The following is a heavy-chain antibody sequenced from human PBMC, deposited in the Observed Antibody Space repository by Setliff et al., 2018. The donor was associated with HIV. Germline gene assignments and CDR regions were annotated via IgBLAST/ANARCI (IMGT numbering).Heavy chain of an antibody. CDR2: IIPIFGTA. CDR1: GGTFSSYA. Sequence: GASVKVSCKASGGTFSSYAISWVRQAPGQGLEWMGGIIPIFGTANYAQKFQGRVTITADESTSTAYMELSSLRSEDTAVYYCARDTGHYYDSSGYPAYFDYWGQGTLVTVSS. CDR3: ARDTGHYYDSSGYPAYFDY. V-gene: IGHV1-69*13. J-gene: IGHJ4*02. D-gene: IGHD3-22*01.